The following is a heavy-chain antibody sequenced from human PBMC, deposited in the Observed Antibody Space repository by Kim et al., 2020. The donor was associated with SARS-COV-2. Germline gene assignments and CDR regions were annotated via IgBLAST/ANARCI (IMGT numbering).Heavy chain of an antibody. Sequence: SETLSLTCTVSGGSISSSSYYWGWIRQPPGKGLEWIGSIYYSGSTYYNPSLKSRVTISVDTSKNQFSLKLSSVTAADTAVYYCARRLVVGYYDSSGYPRANWFDPWGQGTLVTVSS. J-gene: IGHJ5*02. CDR2: IYYSGST. V-gene: IGHV4-39*01. D-gene: IGHD3-22*01. CDR3: ARRLVVGYYDSSGYPRANWFDP. CDR1: GGSISSSSYY.